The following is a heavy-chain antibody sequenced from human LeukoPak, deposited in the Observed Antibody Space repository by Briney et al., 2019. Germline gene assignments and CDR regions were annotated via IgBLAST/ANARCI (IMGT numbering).Heavy chain of an antibody. Sequence: SEILSLTCSVSGGSISGYYWTWIRQPAGKGLEWIGRVYTSGSTHYNPSLKTRLTMSVDTSKNQFSLKLSSVTAADTAVYYCARLTTGTTTAFDIWGQGTMVTVSS. CDR3: ARLTTGTTTAFDI. D-gene: IGHD1-1*01. CDR1: GGSISGYY. V-gene: IGHV4-4*07. CDR2: VYTSGST. J-gene: IGHJ3*02.